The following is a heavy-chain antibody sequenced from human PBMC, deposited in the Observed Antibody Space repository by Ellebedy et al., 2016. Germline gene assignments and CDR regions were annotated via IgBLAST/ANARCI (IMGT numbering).Heavy chain of an antibody. Sequence: GESLKISCVTSGFPFSNFFMSWVRQAPGKGMEWVSIISGGGDNTDFADSVKGRFTISRDNSRSTLFLHMNSLRAEDTALYYCRVGHYSQSWGQGTLVTVSS. J-gene: IGHJ4*02. V-gene: IGHV3-23*01. CDR2: ISGGGDNT. D-gene: IGHD2-15*01. CDR1: GFPFSNFF. CDR3: RVGHYSQS.